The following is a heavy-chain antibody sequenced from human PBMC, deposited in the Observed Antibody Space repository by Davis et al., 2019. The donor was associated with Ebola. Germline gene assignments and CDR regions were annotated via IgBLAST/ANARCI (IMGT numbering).Heavy chain of an antibody. J-gene: IGHJ4*02. D-gene: IGHD6-19*01. Sequence: PGGSLRLSCAASGFTFISYAMHWVRQAPGKGLEWVAVVSYDGSDKYYADSVKGRFTISRDNSKNTLYLQMNSLTAEDTAVYYCRSGWYEKRYYFDYWGQGTLVTVSS. V-gene: IGHV3-30*03. CDR2: VSYDGSDK. CDR1: GFTFISYA. CDR3: RSGWYEKRYYFDY.